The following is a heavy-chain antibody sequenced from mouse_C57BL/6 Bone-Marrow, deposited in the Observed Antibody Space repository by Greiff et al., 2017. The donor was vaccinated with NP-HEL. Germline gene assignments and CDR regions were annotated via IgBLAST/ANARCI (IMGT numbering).Heavy chain of an antibody. CDR2: IYPGSGNT. Sequence: QVQLQQSGAELVRPGASVKLSCKASGYTFTDYYINWVKQRPGQGLEWIARIYPGSGNTYYNEKFKGKATLTAEKSSSTAYMQLSSLTSEDSAVYFCARAGQLKGPPWFAYWGQGTLVTVSA. D-gene: IGHD3-2*02. V-gene: IGHV1-76*01. CDR1: GYTFTDYY. CDR3: ARAGQLKGPPWFAY. J-gene: IGHJ3*01.